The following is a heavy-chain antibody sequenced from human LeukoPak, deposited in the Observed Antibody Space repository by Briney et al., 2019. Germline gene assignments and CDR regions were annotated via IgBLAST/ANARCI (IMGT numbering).Heavy chain of an antibody. Sequence: SETLSLTCTVSGGSISNYYWGWIRQPPGMGLGWIGSIYYSGNTYYNPSLKSRVTISLDTSKNQFSLNLNSVTAADTAVYYCAREWKKGYFEWGDNDAFDIWGQGTMVTVSS. V-gene: IGHV4-39*07. CDR1: GGSISNYY. CDR3: AREWKKGYFEWGDNDAFDI. D-gene: IGHD3-9*01. CDR2: IYYSGNT. J-gene: IGHJ3*02.